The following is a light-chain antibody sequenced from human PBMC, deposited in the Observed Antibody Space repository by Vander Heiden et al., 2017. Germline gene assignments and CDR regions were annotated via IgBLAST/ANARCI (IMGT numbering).Light chain of an antibody. CDR2: DNE. CDR1: SSNLGNYY. J-gene: IGLJ2*01. CDR3: ATWDTSLSVGV. Sequence: QSVLTQPPSVSAAPGQRVTISCSGTSSNLGNYYVYWLQQLPGTAPNLLIYDNEKRPSGIPDRFYGSRSGTSATLGITGLQTGDEADYYCATWDTSLSVGVFGGGTKLTVL. V-gene: IGLV1-51*01.